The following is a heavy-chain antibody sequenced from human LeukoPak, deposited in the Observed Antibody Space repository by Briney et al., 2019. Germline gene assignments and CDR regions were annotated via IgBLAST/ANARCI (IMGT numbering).Heavy chain of an antibody. D-gene: IGHD2-8*01. Sequence: GGSLRLSCAASGFTFSTYWMSWVRQAPGKGLEWVANIKEDGSEKHYVDSVKGRFTISRDNAKNSLYLQMNSLRAEDTAIYYCAKDALGNYGDIVLMHSVDYWGQGTLVTVSS. V-gene: IGHV3-7*01. CDR2: IKEDGSEK. CDR1: GFTFSTYW. J-gene: IGHJ4*02. CDR3: AKDALGNYGDIVLMHSVDY.